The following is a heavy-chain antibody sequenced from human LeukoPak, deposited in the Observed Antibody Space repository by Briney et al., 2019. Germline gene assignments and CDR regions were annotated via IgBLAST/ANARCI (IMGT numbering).Heavy chain of an antibody. D-gene: IGHD6-19*01. CDR1: GGSISSYY. Sequence: SETLSLTCTVSGGSISSYYWSWIRQPAGKGLEWIGRIHTSGSTNYNPSLKSRVTMSVDTSKNQFSLKLSSVTAADTAVYYCARELGGQWLVNYYFDYWGQGTLVTVSS. J-gene: IGHJ4*02. CDR2: IHTSGST. CDR3: ARELGGQWLVNYYFDY. V-gene: IGHV4-4*07.